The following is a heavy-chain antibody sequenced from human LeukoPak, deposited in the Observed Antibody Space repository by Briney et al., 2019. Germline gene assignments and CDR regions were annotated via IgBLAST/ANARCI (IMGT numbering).Heavy chain of an antibody. V-gene: IGHV3-30*02. Sequence: GGSLRLSCAASGFTFSSYGMHWVRQAPGKGLEWVAFIRCDGSNKYYADSVKGRFTISRDNSKNTLYLQMNSLRAEDTAVYYCAKLPQLYSSGWSFDYWGQGTLVTVSS. D-gene: IGHD6-19*01. J-gene: IGHJ4*02. CDR2: IRCDGSNK. CDR1: GFTFSSYG. CDR3: AKLPQLYSSGWSFDY.